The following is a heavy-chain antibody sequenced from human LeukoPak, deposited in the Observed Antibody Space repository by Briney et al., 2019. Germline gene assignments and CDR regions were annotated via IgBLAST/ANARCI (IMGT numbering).Heavy chain of an antibody. CDR1: GGSISNYY. CDR3: ASGSSGYDP. J-gene: IGHJ5*02. V-gene: IGHV4-4*07. Sequence: TSKTLSLTCTVSGGSISNYYWSWIRQPAGKGLEWIGRIYSSGTTIYNPSLKSRVTMSVDTSKNQFSLKLSSVTAADTAVYFCASGSSGYDPWGQGTLVTVSS. CDR2: IYSSGTT. D-gene: IGHD5-12*01.